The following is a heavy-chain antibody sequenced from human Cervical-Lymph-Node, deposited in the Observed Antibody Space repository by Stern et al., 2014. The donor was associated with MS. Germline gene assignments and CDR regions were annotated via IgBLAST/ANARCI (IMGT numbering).Heavy chain of an antibody. V-gene: IGHV1-18*01. CDR1: GYTFTSYG. Sequence: VQVVESGAEVKKPGASVKVSCKASGYTFTSYGISWVRQAPGQGLERMGCISAYNANTTYAQKLQDRVTMTTDTSTSTAYMELRSLRSDDTAVYYCERGLLGSENAFDIWGQGTMVTVSS. J-gene: IGHJ3*02. CDR3: ERGLLGSENAFDI. D-gene: IGHD2-15*01. CDR2: ISAYNANT.